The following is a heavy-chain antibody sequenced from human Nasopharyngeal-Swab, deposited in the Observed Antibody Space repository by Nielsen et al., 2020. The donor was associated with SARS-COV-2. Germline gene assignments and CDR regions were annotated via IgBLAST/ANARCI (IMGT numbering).Heavy chain of an antibody. Sequence: GGFLRLSCAASGIFVSGNYMNWVRHAPGMGLEWVSVDYSGGSTFYADSVKGRFTISRDNSKNTLYLQMNNLRPEDTAMYYCASPVFGVVSDAFDLWGQGTMVTVSS. V-gene: IGHV3-53*01. CDR2: DYSGGST. CDR3: ASPVFGVVSDAFDL. J-gene: IGHJ3*01. D-gene: IGHD3-3*01. CDR1: GIFVSGNY.